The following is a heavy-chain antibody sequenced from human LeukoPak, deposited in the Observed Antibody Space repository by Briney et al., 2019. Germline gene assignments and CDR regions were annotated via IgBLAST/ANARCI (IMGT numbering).Heavy chain of an antibody. CDR3: AKAGSSGYGEYYFDY. V-gene: IGHV3-21*04. Sequence: GGSLRLSCAASGFTFSSYSMNWVRQAPGKGLEWVSSISSINYISYADSLKGRFTISRDNAKNSLYLQMNSLRAEDMALYYCAKAGSSGYGEYYFDYWGQGTLVTVSS. CDR2: ISSINYI. J-gene: IGHJ4*02. CDR1: GFTFSSYS. D-gene: IGHD3-22*01.